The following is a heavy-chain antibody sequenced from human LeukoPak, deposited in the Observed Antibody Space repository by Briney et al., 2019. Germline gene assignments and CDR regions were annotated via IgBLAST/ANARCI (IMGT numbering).Heavy chain of an antibody. CDR3: ARDPFYDSSGHDY. CDR2: ISSSGSTI. J-gene: IGHJ4*02. CDR1: GFTFSSYE. D-gene: IGHD3-22*01. V-gene: IGHV3-48*03. Sequence: GSLRLSCAASGFTFSSYEMNWVRPAPGKGLEWVSYISSSGSTIYYADSVKGRFTISRDNAKNSLYLQMNSLRAEDTAVYYCARDPFYDSSGHDYWGQGTLVTVSS.